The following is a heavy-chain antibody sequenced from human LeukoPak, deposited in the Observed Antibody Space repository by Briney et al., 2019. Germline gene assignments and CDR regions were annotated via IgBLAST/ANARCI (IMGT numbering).Heavy chain of an antibody. CDR2: IIPIFGTA. V-gene: IGHV1-69*05. J-gene: IGHJ4*02. Sequence: ASVKVSCKASGGTFGSYAISWVRQAPGQGLEWMGRIIPIFGTANYAQKFQGRVTITTDESTSTAYMELSSLRSEDTAVYYCARGKRGDGYNNWGQGTLVTVSS. CDR3: ARGKRGDGYNN. CDR1: GGTFGSYA. D-gene: IGHD5-24*01.